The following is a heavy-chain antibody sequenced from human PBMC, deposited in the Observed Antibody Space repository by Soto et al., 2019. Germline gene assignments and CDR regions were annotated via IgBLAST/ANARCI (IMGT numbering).Heavy chain of an antibody. D-gene: IGHD6-6*01. CDR2: IPYDGSNQ. CDR1: GFSFSDYG. V-gene: IGHV3-30*18. CDR3: AKDPEYRRSTLRNYFDY. J-gene: IGHJ4*02. Sequence: GGSLRLSCVVSGFSFSDYGMHWVRQAPGKGLEWVAVIPYDGSNQYYADSVKGRFTISRDNSKNTLYLQMNSLRAKDTAVYYCAKDPEYRRSTLRNYFDYWGQGTLVTVSS.